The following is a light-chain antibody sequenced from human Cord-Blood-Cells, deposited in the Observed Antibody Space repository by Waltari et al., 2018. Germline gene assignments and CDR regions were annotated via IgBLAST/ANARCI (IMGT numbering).Light chain of an antibody. V-gene: IGKV3-15*01. CDR1: QSVSSN. CDR3: QQYNNRPFT. J-gene: IGKJ3*01. Sequence: EIVMTQSPATLSVSPGERATLSCRASQSVSSNLAWYQQKPGQAPRLLIYGASTSATGIPARFSGSGSGTEFTLTISSLQSEDFAVYYCQQYNNRPFTFGPGTKVDIK. CDR2: GAS.